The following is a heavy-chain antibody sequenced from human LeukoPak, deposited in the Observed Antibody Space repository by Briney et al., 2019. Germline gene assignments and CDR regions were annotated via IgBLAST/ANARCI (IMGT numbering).Heavy chain of an antibody. V-gene: IGHV3-23*01. CDR1: GFTFSSYA. CDR2: ISGSGGST. CDR3: AKDLYDYVWGSQPLDY. Sequence: GGSLRLSCAASGFTFSSYAMSWVRQAPGKGLEWVSAISGSGGSTYYADSVKGRFTISRDNSKNTLYLQMNSLRAEDTAVYYCAKDLYDYVWGSQPLDYWGQGTLVTVSS. J-gene: IGHJ4*02. D-gene: IGHD3-16*01.